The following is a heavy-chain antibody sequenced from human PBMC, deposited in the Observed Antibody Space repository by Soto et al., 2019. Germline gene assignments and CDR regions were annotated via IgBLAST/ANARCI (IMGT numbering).Heavy chain of an antibody. CDR1: GGTFSSYA. V-gene: IGHV1-69*13. Sequence: SVKVSCKASGGTFSSYAISWVRQAPGQGLEWMGGIIPIFGTANYAQKFQGRVTITADESTSTAYMELSSLRSEDTAVYYCATSRDGYNYEAGYWGQGTLVTVSS. J-gene: IGHJ4*02. CDR2: IIPIFGTA. D-gene: IGHD5-12*01. CDR3: ATSRDGYNYEAGY.